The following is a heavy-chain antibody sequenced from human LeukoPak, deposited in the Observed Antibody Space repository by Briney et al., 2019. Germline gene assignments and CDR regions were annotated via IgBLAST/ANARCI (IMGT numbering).Heavy chain of an antibody. CDR1: GFTFSSHW. J-gene: IGHJ4*02. Sequence: PGGSLRLSCAASGFTFSSHWMHWVRQAPGKELVWVSRINSDGSSTSYAYSVKGRFTISIDNAKNTLYLQMNSLRAEDTAVYYCARTLVGASSKDPDYWGQGTLVTVSS. D-gene: IGHD1-26*01. CDR2: INSDGSST. CDR3: ARTLVGASSKDPDY. V-gene: IGHV3-74*01.